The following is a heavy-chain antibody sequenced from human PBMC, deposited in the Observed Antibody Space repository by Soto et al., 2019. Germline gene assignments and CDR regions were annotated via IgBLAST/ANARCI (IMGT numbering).Heavy chain of an antibody. Sequence: SETLSLSCTFSGGSISSGPYSWGWIRQPPGKGLEWIGTFYYSGSTYYNPSLESRVTISVDTSKNQFSLKVSSVTAADTAVYYCARLGGYCTITSCYGYYGMDVWGQGTTVTVS. CDR2: FYYSGST. J-gene: IGHJ6*02. CDR3: ARLGGYCTITSCYGYYGMDV. D-gene: IGHD2-2*01. V-gene: IGHV4-39*01. CDR1: GGSISSGPYS.